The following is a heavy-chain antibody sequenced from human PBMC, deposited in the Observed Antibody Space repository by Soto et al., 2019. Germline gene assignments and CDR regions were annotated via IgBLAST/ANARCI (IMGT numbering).Heavy chain of an antibody. CDR2: ISFDGSNK. V-gene: IGHV3-30*18. Sequence: PGGSLRLSCAASGFTFSSYGIHWVRQAPGKGLEWVAVISFDGSNKYYADSVKGRFTISRDNSKNTLYLQMSRLRPEDTAVYYCAKDRGIQLWSHHFDFWGQGTLVTVSS. CDR3: AKDRGIQLWSHHFDF. D-gene: IGHD5-18*01. J-gene: IGHJ4*02. CDR1: GFTFSSYG.